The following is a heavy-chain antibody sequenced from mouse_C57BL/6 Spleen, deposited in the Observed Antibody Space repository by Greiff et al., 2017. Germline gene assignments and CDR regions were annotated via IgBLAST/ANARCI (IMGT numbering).Heavy chain of an antibody. Sequence: QVQLQQSGPELVKPGASVKIPCKASGYTFTDYNMDWVKQRPIQGLDWIGNIDPSDSETHYNQKFKDKATLTVDKSSSTAYMQLSSLTSEDSAVYYCARAIYYGSSYYFDDWGKGTTLTVSS. V-gene: IGHV1-52*01. CDR1: GYTFTDYN. J-gene: IGHJ2*01. CDR2: IDPSDSET. D-gene: IGHD1-1*01. CDR3: ARAIYYGSSYYFDD.